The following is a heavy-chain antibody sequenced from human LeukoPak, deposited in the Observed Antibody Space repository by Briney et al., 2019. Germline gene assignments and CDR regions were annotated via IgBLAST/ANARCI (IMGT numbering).Heavy chain of an antibody. CDR3: ARDGGYSYGSPFDY. CDR2: IYHSGST. J-gene: IGHJ4*02. Sequence: SQTLSLTCTVSGGSISSGDYYWSWIRQPPGKGLEWIVYIYHSGSTYYNPSPKSRVTISVDTSKNQFSLKLSSVTAADTAVYYCARDGGYSYGSPFDYWGQGTLVTVSS. D-gene: IGHD5-18*01. CDR1: GGSISSGDYY. V-gene: IGHV4-30-4*08.